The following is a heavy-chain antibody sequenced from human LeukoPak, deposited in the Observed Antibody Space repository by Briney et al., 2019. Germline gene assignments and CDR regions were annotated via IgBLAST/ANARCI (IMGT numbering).Heavy chain of an antibody. V-gene: IGHV1-69*05. J-gene: IGHJ5*02. CDR3: ARDGTGYSPYWFDP. Sequence: GASVKVSCKASGGTFSSYAISWVRQAPGQGLEWMGGIIPIFGTANYAQKFQGRVTITTDESTSTAYMELSRLRSDDTAVYYCARDGTGYSPYWFDPWGQGTLVTVSS. CDR1: GGTFSSYA. CDR2: IIPIFGTA. D-gene: IGHD3/OR15-3a*01.